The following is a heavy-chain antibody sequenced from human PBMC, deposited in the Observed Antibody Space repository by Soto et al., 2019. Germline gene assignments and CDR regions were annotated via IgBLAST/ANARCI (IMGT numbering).Heavy chain of an antibody. J-gene: IGHJ5*02. CDR3: ARDLGPQWEKLGGPGGWFDP. CDR1: GYTFTSYG. V-gene: IGHV1-18*01. Sequence: GASVKVSCKASGYTFTSYGISWVRQAPGQGLEWMGWISAYNGNTNYAQKLQGRVTMTTDTSTSTAYMELRRLRSDDTAVYYCARDLGPQWEKLGGPGGWFDPWGQGTLVIVSS. CDR2: ISAYNGNT. D-gene: IGHD1-26*01.